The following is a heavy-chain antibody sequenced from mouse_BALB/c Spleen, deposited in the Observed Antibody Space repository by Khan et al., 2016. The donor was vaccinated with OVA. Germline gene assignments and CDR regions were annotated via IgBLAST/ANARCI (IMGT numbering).Heavy chain of an antibody. D-gene: IGHD1-1*01. Sequence: EVELVESGGDLVKPGGSLKLSCAASGFTFSTFGMSWVRQTPDKRLEWVATISTGGSYTYYPDIVKGRFIISRDNAKNTLDMQMSSLKSEDTAMYCCTRLAYYYDSEGFAYWGQGTLVTVSA. J-gene: IGHJ3*01. CDR1: GFTFSTFG. CDR2: ISTGGSYT. V-gene: IGHV5-6*01. CDR3: TRLAYYYDSEGFAY.